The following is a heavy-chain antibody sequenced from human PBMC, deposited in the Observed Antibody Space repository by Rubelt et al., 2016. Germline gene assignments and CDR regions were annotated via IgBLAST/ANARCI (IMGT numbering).Heavy chain of an antibody. D-gene: IGHD6-13*01. CDR3: ARDLMAAAGTDY. J-gene: IGHJ4*02. CDR1: GGSFSGYY. V-gene: IGHV4-34*01. Sequence: QVQLQQWGAGLLKPSETLSLTCAVYGGSFSGYYWSWIRQPPGKGLEWIGEINHSGSTNYNPSLKGRVTISGDTSKNQFARKLGSVTAADTAVYYWARDLMAAAGTDYWGQGTLVTVSS. CDR2: INHSGST.